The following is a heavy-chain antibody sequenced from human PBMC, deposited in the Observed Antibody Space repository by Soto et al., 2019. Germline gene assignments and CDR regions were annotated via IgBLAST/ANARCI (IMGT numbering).Heavy chain of an antibody. CDR2: ISYDGSDT. CDR3: TIVRVADSALDH. Sequence: SGGSLRXSCVVSGFIFSNNGMHWVSTNTGKGREWVAFISYDGSDTFYADSVKGRFTISRDNSKNTLFLHMSNLRAEDTAMYYCTIVRVADSALDHWGQGTLVTVSS. V-gene: IGHV3-30*02. D-gene: IGHD3-10*02. CDR1: GFIFSNNG. J-gene: IGHJ4*02.